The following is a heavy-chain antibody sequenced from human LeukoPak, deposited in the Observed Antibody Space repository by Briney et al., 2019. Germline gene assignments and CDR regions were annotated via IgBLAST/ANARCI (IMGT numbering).Heavy chain of an antibody. CDR2: INHSGST. CDR1: GGSFSGYY. V-gene: IGHV4-34*01. CDR3: ARGLPFTIVLMVYGNWVDP. D-gene: IGHD2-8*01. Sequence: SETLSPTCAVYGGSFSGYYWSWIRQPPGKGLEWIGEINHSGSTHYNPSLKSRVTISVDTSKNQFSLRLSSVTAADTAVYYCARGLPFTIVLMVYGNWVDPWGQGTLVTVSS. J-gene: IGHJ5*02.